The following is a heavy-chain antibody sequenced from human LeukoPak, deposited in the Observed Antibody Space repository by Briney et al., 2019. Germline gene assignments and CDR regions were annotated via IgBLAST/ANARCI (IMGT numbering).Heavy chain of an antibody. CDR3: ARTLTYCSGGSCYYYYGVDV. J-gene: IGHJ6*02. V-gene: IGHV4-39*07. CDR1: GGSISSGGYY. CDR2: INHSGST. Sequence: SETLSLTCTVSGGSISSGGYYWSWIRQPPGKGLEWIGEINHSGSTNYNPSLKSRVIMSVDTSKNQFSLKLSSVTAADTAVYYCARTLTYCSGGSCYYYYGVDVWGQGTTVTVSS. D-gene: IGHD2-15*01.